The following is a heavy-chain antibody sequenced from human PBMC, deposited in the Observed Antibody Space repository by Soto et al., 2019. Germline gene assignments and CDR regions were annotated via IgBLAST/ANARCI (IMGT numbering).Heavy chain of an antibody. CDR2: IYYSGST. CDR3: ARASHDYYDSSGYTSEIDY. Sequence: QVQLQESGPGLVKPSQTLSLTCTVSGGSISSGGYYWSWIRQHPGKGLEWIGYIYYSGSTYHNPSLKSRVTISVDTSKNQFSLKLSSVTAADTAVYYCARASHDYYDSSGYTSEIDYWGQGTLVTVSS. D-gene: IGHD3-22*01. CDR1: GGSISSGGYY. V-gene: IGHV4-31*03. J-gene: IGHJ4*02.